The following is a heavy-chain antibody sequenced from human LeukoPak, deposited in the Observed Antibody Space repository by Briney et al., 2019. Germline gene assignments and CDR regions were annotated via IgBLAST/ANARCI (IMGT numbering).Heavy chain of an antibody. Sequence: ASVKVSCKASGYTFTSYGISWVRQAPGQGLEWMGWISDYNGNTNYAQKLQGRVTMTTDTSTSTAYMEVRSLRSDDTAVYYCARDGGIAVAGDNWFDPWGQGTLVTVSS. J-gene: IGHJ5*02. CDR3: ARDGGIAVAGDNWFDP. D-gene: IGHD6-19*01. V-gene: IGHV1-18*01. CDR2: ISDYNGNT. CDR1: GYTFTSYG.